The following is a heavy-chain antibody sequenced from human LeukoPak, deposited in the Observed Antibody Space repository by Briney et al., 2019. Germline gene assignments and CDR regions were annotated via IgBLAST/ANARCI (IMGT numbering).Heavy chain of an antibody. Sequence: PGGSLRLSRAASGFTFSRYGMHWVRQAPGKGLEWVAVISYDGSNKYYGDSVKGRFTISRDNSKNTLYLQMNSLRAEDTAIYYCAKLENSGSPPGFDYWGQGTLVTVSS. J-gene: IGHJ4*02. CDR1: GFTFSRYG. D-gene: IGHD1-26*01. CDR3: AKLENSGSPPGFDY. V-gene: IGHV3-30*18. CDR2: ISYDGSNK.